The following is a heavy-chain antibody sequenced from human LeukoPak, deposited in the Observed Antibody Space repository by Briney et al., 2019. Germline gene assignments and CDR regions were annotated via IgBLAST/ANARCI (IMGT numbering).Heavy chain of an antibody. D-gene: IGHD3-10*01. CDR3: ARVLVRGAVDY. CDR2: ISASSNDI. J-gene: IGHJ4*02. V-gene: IGHV3-21*01. Sequence: PGESLRLSCAASGFTFGNYRMKWIRQAPGKGLEWLSSISASSNDIYYADAVRDRFTISRDNAKNLLYLQIDSLRAEDTAVYYCARVLVRGAVDYWGQGTLVTVSS. CDR1: GFTFGNYR.